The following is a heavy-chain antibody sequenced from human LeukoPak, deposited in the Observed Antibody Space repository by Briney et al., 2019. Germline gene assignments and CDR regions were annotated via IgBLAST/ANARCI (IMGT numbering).Heavy chain of an antibody. CDR3: AKDLSVRKGSFDY. CDR1: GFTFSNYA. J-gene: IGHJ4*02. Sequence: PGGSLRLSCAASGFTFSNYAMHWVRQAPGKGLEWVAVIWYDGSNKYYADSVKGRFTISRDNSMNTLYVQMSSLRAEDTAVYYCAKDLSVRKGSFDYWGQGTLVTVSS. CDR2: IWYDGSNK. D-gene: IGHD2/OR15-2a*01. V-gene: IGHV3-30*02.